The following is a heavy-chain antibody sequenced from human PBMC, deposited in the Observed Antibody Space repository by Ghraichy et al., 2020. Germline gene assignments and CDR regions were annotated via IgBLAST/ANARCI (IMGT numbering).Heavy chain of an antibody. CDR2: ISYEGSNK. J-gene: IGHJ4*02. V-gene: IGHV3-30*18. D-gene: IGHD3-10*01. Sequence: GGSLRLSCAASGFTFSSYGMHWVRQAPGKGPEWVALISYEGSNKYYAGSVKGRFTISRDNSNHTVYLQMSGLRAEDTAVYYCAKGFTYFDYWGRGSLVTVSS. CDR1: GFTFSSYG. CDR3: AKGFTYFDY.